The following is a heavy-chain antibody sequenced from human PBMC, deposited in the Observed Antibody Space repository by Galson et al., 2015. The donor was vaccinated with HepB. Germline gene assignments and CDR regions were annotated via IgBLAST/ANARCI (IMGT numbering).Heavy chain of an antibody. CDR1: GFTFSNAW. Sequence: SLRLSCAASGFTFSNAWMSWVRQAPGKGLEWVGRIKSKTDGGTTDYAAPVKGRFTISRDGSKNTLYLQMNSLKTEDTAVYYCTTDPTTWDAFDIWGQGTMVTVSS. V-gene: IGHV3-15*01. CDR2: IKSKTDGGTT. D-gene: IGHD1-1*01. CDR3: TTDPTTWDAFDI. J-gene: IGHJ3*02.